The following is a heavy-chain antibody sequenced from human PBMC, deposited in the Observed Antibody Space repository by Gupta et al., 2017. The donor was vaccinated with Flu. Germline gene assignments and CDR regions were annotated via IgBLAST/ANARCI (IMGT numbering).Heavy chain of an antibody. CDR3: AKNRVAGAISYYYGLDV. J-gene: IGHJ6*02. CDR2: ISASGGRT. V-gene: IGHV3-23*01. Sequence: PGKGLEWVSGISASGGRTYYADSVKGRFTISRDTSKNILYLQMDSLRADDTAVYFCAKNRVAGAISYYYGLDVWGQGTTDTVS. D-gene: IGHD1-26*01.